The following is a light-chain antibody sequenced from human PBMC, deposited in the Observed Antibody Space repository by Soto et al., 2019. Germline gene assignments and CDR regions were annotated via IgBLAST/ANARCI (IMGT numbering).Light chain of an antibody. V-gene: IGLV2-11*01. Sequence: QSVLTQPRSVSGSPGQSVTISCTGTSSDVGGYNFVSWYQQHPGKAPKLMIYDVSTRPSGVPDRFSGSKSGNTASLTISGLQAEDDANYYCCSYAGTYTLRIFGGGTKLTVL. J-gene: IGLJ2*01. CDR3: CSYAGTYTLRI. CDR2: DVS. CDR1: SSDVGGYNF.